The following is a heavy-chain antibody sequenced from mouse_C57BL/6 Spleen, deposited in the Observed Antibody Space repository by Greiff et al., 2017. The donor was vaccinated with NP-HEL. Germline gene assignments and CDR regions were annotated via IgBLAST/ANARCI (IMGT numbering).Heavy chain of an antibody. D-gene: IGHD3-2*02. J-gene: IGHJ2*01. V-gene: IGHV14-3*01. CDR2: IDPANGNT. CDR3: ARGGTEGYYFDY. Sequence: DVKLVESVAELVRPGASVKLSCTASGFNIKNTYMHWVKQRPEQGLEWIGRIDPANGNTKYAPKFQGKATITAETSSNTAYLQLSSLTSEDTAIYYCARGGTEGYYFDYWGQGTTLTVSS. CDR1: GFNIKNTY.